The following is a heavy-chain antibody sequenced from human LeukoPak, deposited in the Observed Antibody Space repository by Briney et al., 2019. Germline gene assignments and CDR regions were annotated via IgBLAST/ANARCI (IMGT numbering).Heavy chain of an antibody. CDR3: ARDSGGYSYGSNWFGP. V-gene: IGHV4-59*01. CDR1: GGSISSYY. J-gene: IGHJ5*02. D-gene: IGHD5-18*01. CDR2: IYYSGST. Sequence: SETLSLTCTVSGGSISSYYWSWIRQPPGKGLEWIGYIYYSGSTNYNPSLKSRVTISVDTSKNQFSLKLSSVTAADTAVYYCARDSGGYSYGSNWFGPWGQGTLVTVSS.